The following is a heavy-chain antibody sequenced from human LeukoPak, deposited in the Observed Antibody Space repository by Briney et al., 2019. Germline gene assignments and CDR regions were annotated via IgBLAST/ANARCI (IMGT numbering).Heavy chain of an antibody. J-gene: IGHJ4*02. CDR2: ISNSGSYI. CDR3: ARDPGYSFYFDY. V-gene: IGHV3-21*06. CDR1: GFTFSSYS. Sequence: GGSLRLSCAASGFTFSSYSMNWVRQAPGKGLEWVSSISNSGSYIYYADSVKGRFTISRDNAKNSLYLQMNSLSAEDTALYFCARDPGYSFYFDYWGQGILVTVFS. D-gene: IGHD5-12*01.